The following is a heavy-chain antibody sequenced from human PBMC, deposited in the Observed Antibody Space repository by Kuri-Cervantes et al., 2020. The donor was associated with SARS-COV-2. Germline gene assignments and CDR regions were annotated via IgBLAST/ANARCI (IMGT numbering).Heavy chain of an antibody. J-gene: IGHJ6*02. CDR1: GFTFDDYD. CDR2: FSWNSGSI. V-gene: IGHV3-9*01. Sequence: GEYLIPSCAASGFTFDDYDMHWVRQAPVHGLEWVSGFSWNSGSIGYADSVKGRFTISRDNAKHSLYLQMNSLRAEDTAVYYCARYESYKTFYYYYGIYVWGQGNTVTVSS. D-gene: IGHD1-1*01. CDR3: ARYESYKTFYYYYGIYV.